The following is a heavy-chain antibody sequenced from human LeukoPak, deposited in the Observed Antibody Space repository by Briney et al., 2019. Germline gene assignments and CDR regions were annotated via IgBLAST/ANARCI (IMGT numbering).Heavy chain of an antibody. CDR3: ARPGLGDAFDI. J-gene: IGHJ3*02. D-gene: IGHD3-10*01. V-gene: IGHV3-7*01. Sequence: PGGSLRLSCAASGFTFSTYWMSWVRQAPGKGLEWVANIKQDGSEKHYVDSVKGRFTISRDNAKNSLYLQMNSLRAEDTAVYYCARPGLGDAFDIWGQGTMVTVSS. CDR1: GFTFSTYW. CDR2: IKQDGSEK.